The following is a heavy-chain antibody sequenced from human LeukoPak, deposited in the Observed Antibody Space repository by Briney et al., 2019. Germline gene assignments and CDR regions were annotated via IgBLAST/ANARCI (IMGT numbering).Heavy chain of an antibody. D-gene: IGHD2-2*01. Sequence: GGSLRLSCAASGFTFSSYGMHWVRQAPGKGLEWVAVISYDGSNKYYADSVKGRFTISRDNSKNTLYLQMNSLRAEDTAVYYCAKNPGRGYQLLGPFDYWGQGTLVTVSS. CDR3: AKNPGRGYQLLGPFDY. V-gene: IGHV3-30*18. CDR2: ISYDGSNK. CDR1: GFTFSSYG. J-gene: IGHJ4*02.